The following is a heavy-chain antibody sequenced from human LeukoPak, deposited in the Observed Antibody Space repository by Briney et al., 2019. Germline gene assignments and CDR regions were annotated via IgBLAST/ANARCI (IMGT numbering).Heavy chain of an antibody. V-gene: IGHV4-34*01. CDR3: ARDPFYCSSTSCQRYNWFDP. Sequence: PSETLSLTCAVYVGSFSGYYWSWIRQPPGKGLEWIGEINHSGSTNYNPSLKSRVTISVDTSKNQFSLKLSSVTAADTAVYYCARDPFYCSSTSCQRYNWFDPWGQGTLVTVSS. CDR1: VGSFSGYY. J-gene: IGHJ5*02. CDR2: INHSGST. D-gene: IGHD2-2*01.